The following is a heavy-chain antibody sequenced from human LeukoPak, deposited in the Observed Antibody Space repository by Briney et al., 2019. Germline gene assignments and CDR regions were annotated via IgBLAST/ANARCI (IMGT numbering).Heavy chain of an antibody. D-gene: IGHD3-10*01. J-gene: IGHJ4*02. CDR1: GFTFSSYG. Sequence: GGSLRLSCAASGFTFSSYGMRWVRQAPGKGLEWVAVIWYDGSNKYYADSVKGRFTISRDNSKNTLYLQMNSLRAEDTAVCYCARGGITMVRGVLYYFDYWGQGALVTVSS. CDR2: IWYDGSNK. V-gene: IGHV3-33*01. CDR3: ARGGITMVRGVLYYFDY.